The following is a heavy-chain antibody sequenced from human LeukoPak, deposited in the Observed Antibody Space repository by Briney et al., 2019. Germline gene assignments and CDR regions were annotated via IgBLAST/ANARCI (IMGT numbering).Heavy chain of an antibody. D-gene: IGHD3-10*01. J-gene: IGHJ4*02. V-gene: IGHV4-4*02. CDR3: ARAGSGSYSQFDY. CDR2: IYHSGST. CDR1: GGSISSSNW. Sequence: PSETLSLTCAVSGGSISSSNWWSWVRRPPGKGLEWIGEIYHSGSTNYNPSLKSRVTISVDTSNTQFSLKLSSVTAADTAVYYCARAGSGSYSQFDYWGQGTLVTVSS.